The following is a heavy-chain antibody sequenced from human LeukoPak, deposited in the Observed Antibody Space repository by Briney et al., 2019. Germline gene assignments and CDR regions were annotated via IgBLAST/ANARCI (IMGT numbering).Heavy chain of an antibody. CDR3: ARGIVGATVDAFDI. D-gene: IGHD3-22*01. CDR2: IYYSGST. Sequence: PSETLSLTFTVSGGSISSYYWSRIRQPPGKGLEWIGYIYYSGSTNYNPSLKSRVTISVDTSKNQFSLKLSSVTAADTAVYYCARGIVGATVDAFDIWGQGTMVTVSS. J-gene: IGHJ3*02. CDR1: GGSISSYY. V-gene: IGHV4-59*01.